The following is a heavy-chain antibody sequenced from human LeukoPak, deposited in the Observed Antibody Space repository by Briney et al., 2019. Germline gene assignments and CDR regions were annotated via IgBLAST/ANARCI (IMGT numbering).Heavy chain of an antibody. CDR2: IFSNGGST. CDR1: GFTFSVYA. V-gene: IGHV3-64D*06. CDR3: VKDGLAFCGGDCYSYFDY. D-gene: IGHD2-21*02. Sequence: PGGPLRLSCSASGFTFSVYAIHWVRQAPPKGLDYVSTIFSNGGSTYYAYSVKGRFTISRDNSQNTVSLQMSSLRAEDTALYYCVKDGLAFCGGDCYSYFDYWGQGTLVTVSS. J-gene: IGHJ4*02.